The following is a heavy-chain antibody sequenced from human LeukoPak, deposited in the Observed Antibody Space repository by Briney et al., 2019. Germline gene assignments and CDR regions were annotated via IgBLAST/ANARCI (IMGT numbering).Heavy chain of an antibody. J-gene: IGHJ4*02. CDR3: ATDPTGYCSTASCYTAY. D-gene: IGHD2-2*02. CDR2: LYHSGST. Sequence: PSGTLSLTCTVSGYFISDGYYWGWIRQPPGKGLEWIGSLYHSGSTYYDPSLRSRVTISLDTSKNQFSLKLSSVTAADTAVYYCATDPTGYCSTASCYTAYWGQGTLVTVSS. V-gene: IGHV4-38-2*02. CDR1: GYFISDGYY.